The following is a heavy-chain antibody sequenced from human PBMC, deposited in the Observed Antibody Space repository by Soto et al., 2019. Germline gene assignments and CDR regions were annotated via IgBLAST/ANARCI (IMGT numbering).Heavy chain of an antibody. V-gene: IGHV4-59*01. CDR2: IYYSGST. CDR3: ARGYYGSGSYTLLFDY. D-gene: IGHD3-10*01. Sequence: KSTETLYLTCTVSGGSISSYYWSWIRQPPGKGLEWIGYIYYSGSTNYNPSLKSRVTISVDTSKNQFSLKLSSVTAADTDVYYCARGYYGSGSYTLLFDYWGQGTLVSVSS. CDR1: GGSISSYY. J-gene: IGHJ4*02.